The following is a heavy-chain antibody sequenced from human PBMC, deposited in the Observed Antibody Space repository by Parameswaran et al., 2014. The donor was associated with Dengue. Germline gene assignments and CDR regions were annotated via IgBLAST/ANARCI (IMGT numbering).Heavy chain of an antibody. J-gene: IGHJ4*02. CDR2: TYYSGST. CDR3: ARGAEDGYNIFFDY. D-gene: IGHD5-24*01. Sequence: VRQMPGKGLEWIGYTYYSGSTYYNPSLKSRVTISVDTSKNQFSLKLSSVTAADTAVYYCARGAEDGYNIFFDYWGQGTLVTVSS. V-gene: IGHV4-31*02.